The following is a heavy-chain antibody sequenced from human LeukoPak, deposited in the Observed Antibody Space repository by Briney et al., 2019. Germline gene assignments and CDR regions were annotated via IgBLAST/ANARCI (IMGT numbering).Heavy chain of an antibody. CDR3: SRGSGWLSVY. V-gene: IGHV3-49*03. CDR2: ISGGTT. J-gene: IGHJ4*02. Sequence: GRSLRLSCTASGFTFDDYLMSWFRQAPGKGLEWIGFISGGTTEYAASVKGRFTISRDDSTSIAYLQMNSLTTEDTAVYYCSRGSGWLSVYWGQGTLVTVSS. CDR1: GFTFDDYL. D-gene: IGHD6-19*01.